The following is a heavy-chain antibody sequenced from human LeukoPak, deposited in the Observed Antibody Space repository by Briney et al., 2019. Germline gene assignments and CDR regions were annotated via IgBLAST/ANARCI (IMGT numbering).Heavy chain of an antibody. J-gene: IGHJ3*02. CDR3: AGDYDILTGYYHDAFDI. Sequence: SVKLSCKSSGGTFSSYAISSVRQAPGPPLEWMRRIIPIFGTVNYAQKFQGSATITTDESTSTAYIELSSLRSEDTAVYYCAGDYDILTGYYHDAFDIWGQGTMVTVSS. CDR2: IIPIFGTV. V-gene: IGHV1-69*05. D-gene: IGHD3-9*01. CDR1: GGTFSSYA.